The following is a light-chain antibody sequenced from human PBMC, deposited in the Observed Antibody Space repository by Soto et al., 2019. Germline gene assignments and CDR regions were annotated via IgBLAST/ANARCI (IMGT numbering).Light chain of an antibody. V-gene: IGKV1-39*01. CDR1: QSISSY. Sequence: DIQMTQSPSSLSASVRDRVTITCRASQSISSYLNWYQQKPGKAPKLLIYAASSLQSGVPSRFSGSGSGTDFILTVSSLQPEDFATYFCQQSYSTPRTFGQGTKVEVK. CDR3: QQSYSTPRT. J-gene: IGKJ1*01. CDR2: AAS.